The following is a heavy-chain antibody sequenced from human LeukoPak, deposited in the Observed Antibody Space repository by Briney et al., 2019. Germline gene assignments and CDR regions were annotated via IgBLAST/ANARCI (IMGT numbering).Heavy chain of an antibody. Sequence: PGGSLRLSCAASGFTFSSYSMNWVRQAPGEGPEWVSSISSSSSYIYYADSVKGRFTISRDNAKNSLYLQMNSLRAEDTAVYYCARDFGYYDILTGYYTGDYWGQGTLVTVSS. V-gene: IGHV3-21*01. CDR3: ARDFGYYDILTGYYTGDY. CDR1: GFTFSSYS. CDR2: ISSSSSYI. D-gene: IGHD3-9*01. J-gene: IGHJ4*02.